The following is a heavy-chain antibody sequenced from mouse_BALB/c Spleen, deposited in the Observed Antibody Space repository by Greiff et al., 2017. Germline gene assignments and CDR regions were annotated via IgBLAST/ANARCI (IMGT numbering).Heavy chain of an antibody. CDR1: GFTFSSYG. Sequence: EVKLVECGGGLVQPGGSLKLSCAASGFTFSSYGMSWVRQTPDKRLELVATINSNGGSTYYPDSVKGRFTISRDNAKNTLYLQMSSLKSEDTAMYYCARDGPMITTDYYAMDDWGQGTSVTVSS. J-gene: IGHJ4*01. D-gene: IGHD2-4*01. V-gene: IGHV5-6-3*01. CDR2: INSNGGST. CDR3: ARDGPMITTDYYAMDD.